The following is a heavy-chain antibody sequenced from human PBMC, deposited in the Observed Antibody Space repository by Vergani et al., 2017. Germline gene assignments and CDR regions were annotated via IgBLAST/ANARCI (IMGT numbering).Heavy chain of an antibody. V-gene: IGHV3-21*01. CDR3: ASGGSSWYFIY. CDR1: GFTFDDYA. CDR2: ISSSSSYI. D-gene: IGHD6-13*01. J-gene: IGHJ4*02. Sequence: EVQLVESGGGLVQPGRSLRLSCAASGFTFDDYAMHWVRQAPGKGLEWVSSISSSSSYIYYADSVKGRFTISRDNAKNSLYLQMNSLRAEDTAVYYCASGGSSWYFIYWGQGTLVTVSS.